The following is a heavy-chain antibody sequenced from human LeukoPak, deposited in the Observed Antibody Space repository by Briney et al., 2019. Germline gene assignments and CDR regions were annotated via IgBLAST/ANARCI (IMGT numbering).Heavy chain of an antibody. V-gene: IGHV5-51*01. D-gene: IGHD4-17*01. CDR2: IYPGDSDT. J-gene: IGHJ6*03. Sequence: GESLKISCKGSGYSFTSYWIGWVRQMPGKGLEWMGIIYPGDSDTRYSPSFQGQVTISADKSISTAYLQWSSLKASDTAMYYCARHGLEDDYGVLYYYYYMDVWGKGTTVTVSS. CDR3: ARHGLEDDYGVLYYYYYMDV. CDR1: GYSFTSYW.